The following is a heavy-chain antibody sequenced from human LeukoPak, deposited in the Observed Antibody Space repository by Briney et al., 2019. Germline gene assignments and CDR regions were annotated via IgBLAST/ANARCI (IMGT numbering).Heavy chain of an antibody. Sequence: PGGSLRLSCAASGFTFSSYAMHWVRQAPGKGLEYVSAISSNGGSTYYANSVKGRFTISRDNSKNTLYLQMGSLRAEDMAVYYCARVPYYDSSGYLDYWGQGTVVSVSS. CDR2: ISSNGGST. CDR1: GFTFSSYA. CDR3: ARVPYYDSSGYLDY. V-gene: IGHV3-64*01. D-gene: IGHD3-22*01. J-gene: IGHJ4*02.